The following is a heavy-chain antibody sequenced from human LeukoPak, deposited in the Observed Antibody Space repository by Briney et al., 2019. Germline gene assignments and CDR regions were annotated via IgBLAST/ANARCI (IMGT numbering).Heavy chain of an antibody. D-gene: IGHD3-10*01. CDR2: IYYSGTT. CDR3: ARLRTYYYGSGSYRVP. J-gene: IGHJ5*02. V-gene: IGHV4-39*07. CDR1: GDSIKSSSYY. Sequence: SETLSLTCTASGDSIKSSSYYWAWVRQPPGKGLEWIASIYYSGTTYYNPSLKSRVTISLDTSRNQHSLKLSSVTAADTAVYYCARLRTYYYGSGSYRVPWGQGTLVTVSS.